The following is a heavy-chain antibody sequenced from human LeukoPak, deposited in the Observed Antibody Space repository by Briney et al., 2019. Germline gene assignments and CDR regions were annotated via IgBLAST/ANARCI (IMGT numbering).Heavy chain of an antibody. Sequence: PGGSLRLSCAASGFTSSSYAMHWVRQAPGKGLEWVAVISYDGSNKYYADSVKGRFTISRDNSKNTLYLQMNSLRAEDTAVYYCARDAYRITMIVVVISIGDAFDIWGQGTMVTVSS. CDR3: ARDAYRITMIVVVISIGDAFDI. V-gene: IGHV3-30*04. D-gene: IGHD3-22*01. CDR1: GFTSSSYA. CDR2: ISYDGSNK. J-gene: IGHJ3*02.